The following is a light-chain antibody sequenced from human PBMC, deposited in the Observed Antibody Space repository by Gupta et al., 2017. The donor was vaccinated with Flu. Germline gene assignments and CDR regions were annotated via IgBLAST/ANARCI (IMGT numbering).Light chain of an antibody. CDR3: QQRYSTPRT. V-gene: IGKV1-39*01. CDR2: AAS. CDR1: QSISNY. Sequence: DIQMTQSPSSLSASVGDRVTITCRASQSISNYLNWYQQKPGKAPKLLIYAASSLQSGVPSRFSGSGSGTDFTLTISSRQPEDFATYYCQQRYSTPRTLGKGTKVEIK. J-gene: IGKJ1*01.